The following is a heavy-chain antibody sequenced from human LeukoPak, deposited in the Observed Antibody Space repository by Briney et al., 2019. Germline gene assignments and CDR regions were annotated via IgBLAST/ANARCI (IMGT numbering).Heavy chain of an antibody. V-gene: IGHV3-23*01. CDR2: ISGSGDST. CDR1: GFTFSNYA. D-gene: IGHD2-2*01. Sequence: HAGGSLRLSCAASGFTFSNYAMRWVRQAPGKGLEWVSGISGSGDSTYYADSVKGRFTISRDNSKNTLYLQMNSLRAEDTAVYYCARSRVRMRAFYYDYWGQGTLVTVSS. J-gene: IGHJ4*02. CDR3: ARSRVRMRAFYYDY.